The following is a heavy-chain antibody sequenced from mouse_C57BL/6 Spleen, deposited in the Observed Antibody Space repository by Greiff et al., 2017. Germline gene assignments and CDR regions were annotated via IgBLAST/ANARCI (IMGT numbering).Heavy chain of an antibody. CDR1: GFNIKDDY. D-gene: IGHD2-10*01. J-gene: IGHJ2*01. V-gene: IGHV14-4*01. CDR2: IDPENGDT. Sequence: VQLQQSGAELVRPGASVKLSCTASGFNIKDDYMHWVKQRPEQGLEWIGWIDPENGDTEYASKFQGKATITADTSSNTAYLQLSSLTSEDTAVYYCTPYYGNFDYWGQGTTLTVSS. CDR3: TPYYGNFDY.